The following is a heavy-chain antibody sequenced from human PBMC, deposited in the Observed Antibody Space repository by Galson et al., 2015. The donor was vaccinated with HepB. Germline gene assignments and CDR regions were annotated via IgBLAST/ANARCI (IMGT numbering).Heavy chain of an antibody. CDR3: AREVLWFGELSLDY. D-gene: IGHD3-10*01. Sequence: SLRLSCAASGFTVSSNYMSWVRQAPGKGLEWVSVIYSGGSTYYADSVKGRFTISRDNSKNTLYLQTNSLRAEDTAVYYCAREVLWFGELSLDYWGQGTLVTVSS. CDR2: IYSGGST. J-gene: IGHJ4*02. CDR1: GFTVSSNY. V-gene: IGHV3-66*01.